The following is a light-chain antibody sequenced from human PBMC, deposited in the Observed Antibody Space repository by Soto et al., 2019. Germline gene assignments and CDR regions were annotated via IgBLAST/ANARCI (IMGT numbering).Light chain of an antibody. CDR2: EGS. CDR1: SSDVGGYNY. J-gene: IGLJ1*01. V-gene: IGLV2-23*01. Sequence: QSVLTQPRSVSGSPGQSVTISYTGTSSDVGGYNYVSWYQQHPGKAPKLMIYEGSKRPSGVSNRFSGSKSGNTASLTISGLQAEDEADYYCCSYAGSSTYVFGTGTKVTVL. CDR3: CSYAGSSTYV.